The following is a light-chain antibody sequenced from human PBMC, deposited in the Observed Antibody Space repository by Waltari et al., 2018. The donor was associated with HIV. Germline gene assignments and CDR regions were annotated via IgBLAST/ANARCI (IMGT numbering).Light chain of an antibody. J-gene: IGKJ4*01. Sequence: EIVMPQSPATLSVSPGERVALSCRASQRVGSALAWYQQKPGQVPRLLIYGASTRATGVPARFSGSGSETEFTLTISSLQSEDFAVYYCQQYNKWPLTFGGGTKVEIK. CDR3: QQYNKWPLT. V-gene: IGKV3-15*01. CDR1: QRVGSA. CDR2: GAS.